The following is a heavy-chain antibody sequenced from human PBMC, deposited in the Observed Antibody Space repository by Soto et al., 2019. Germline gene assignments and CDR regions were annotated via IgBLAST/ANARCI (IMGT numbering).Heavy chain of an antibody. V-gene: IGHV1-69*13. CDR3: AKSAPMDAGDKYYYDF. J-gene: IGHJ4*02. D-gene: IGHD4-17*01. Sequence: EASVKVSCKASGGTFSTFGISWVRQAPGQGLEWMGGIIPFFGTARYSQKFEDRITITADESTNTVYMDLRSLTSEDTAIYYCAKSAPMDAGDKYYYDFWGQGALVTAPQ. CDR1: GGTFSTFG. CDR2: IIPFFGTA.